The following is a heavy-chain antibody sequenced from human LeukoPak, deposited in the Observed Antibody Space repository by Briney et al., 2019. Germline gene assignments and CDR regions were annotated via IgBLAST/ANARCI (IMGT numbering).Heavy chain of an antibody. V-gene: IGHV3-23*01. CDR3: ARVGYSSGWYRN. Sequence: GGSLRLSCAASGFTFSNYAMSWVRQAPGKGLKWVSAISGSDDYTYYADSVKGRFTISRDNSKNTLYLQMNSLRAEDTAVYYCARVGYSSGWYRNWGQGTLVTVSS. J-gene: IGHJ4*02. CDR1: GFTFSNYA. CDR2: ISGSDDYT. D-gene: IGHD6-19*01.